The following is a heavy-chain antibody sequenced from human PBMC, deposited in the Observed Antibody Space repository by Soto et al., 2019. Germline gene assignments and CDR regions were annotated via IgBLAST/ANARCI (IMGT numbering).Heavy chain of an antibody. J-gene: IGHJ6*02. V-gene: IGHV1-2*04. CDR3: ARDECSSTSCYSDYYYGMDV. D-gene: IGHD2-2*01. CDR2: INPNSGGT. CDR1: GYTFTGYY. Sequence: ASVKVSCKASGYTFTGYYMHWVRQAPGQGLEWMGWINPNSGGTNYAQKFQGWVTMTRDTSISTAYMELGRLRSDDTAVYYCARDECSSTSCYSDYYYGMDVWGQGTTVTVSS.